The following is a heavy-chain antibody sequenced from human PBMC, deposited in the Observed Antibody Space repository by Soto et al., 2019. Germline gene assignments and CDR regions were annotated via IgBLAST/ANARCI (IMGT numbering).Heavy chain of an antibody. CDR2: IKQDGSEK. CDR1: GFTFSSYW. Sequence: EVQLVESGGGLVQPGGSLRLSCAASGFTFSSYWMSWVRQAPGKGLEWVANIKQDGSEKYYVDSVKGRFIISRDNAKNSLYLQMNSLRAADTAVYYSARLDCSGGSCYYAYYYGMDVWGQGTTVTVSS. D-gene: IGHD2-15*01. CDR3: ARLDCSGGSCYYAYYYGMDV. V-gene: IGHV3-7*01. J-gene: IGHJ6*02.